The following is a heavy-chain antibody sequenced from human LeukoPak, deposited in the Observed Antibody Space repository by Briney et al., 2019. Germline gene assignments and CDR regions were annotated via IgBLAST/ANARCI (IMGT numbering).Heavy chain of an antibody. CDR3: AGSAVPAAIRSSWFDP. CDR1: GGSFSGYY. V-gene: IGHV4-59*01. Sequence: SETLSLTCAVYGGSFSGYYWSWIRQPPGKGLEWIGYIYYSGSTNYNPSLKSRVTISVDTSKNQFSLKLSSVTAADTAVYYCAGSAVPAAIRSSWFDPWGQGTLVTVSS. J-gene: IGHJ5*02. D-gene: IGHD2-2*02. CDR2: IYYSGST.